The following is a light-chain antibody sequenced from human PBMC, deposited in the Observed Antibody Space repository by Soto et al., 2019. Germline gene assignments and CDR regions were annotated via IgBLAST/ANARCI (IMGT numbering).Light chain of an antibody. V-gene: IGKV1-27*01. CDR3: QKYNSAPQT. CDR2: AAS. J-gene: IGKJ3*01. Sequence: IQMTQSPSSLSASVGDRVTITCRASQGFSNYLAWYQQKAGKVPKLLIYAASTLQSGVPSRFSGSGSGTDFTLTISSLQPEDVATYYCQKYNSAPQTFGPGTKVDIK. CDR1: QGFSNY.